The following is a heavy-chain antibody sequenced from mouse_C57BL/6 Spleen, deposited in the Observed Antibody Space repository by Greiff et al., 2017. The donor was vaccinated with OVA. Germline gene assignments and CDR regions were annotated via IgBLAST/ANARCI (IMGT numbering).Heavy chain of an antibody. CDR1: GYTFTDYN. CDR3: AREDLDYYGSSPYFDY. CDR2: INPNNGGT. V-gene: IGHV1-22*01. Sequence: EVQLQQSGPELVKPGASVKMSCKASGYTFTDYNMHWVKQSHGKSLEWIGYINPNNGGTSYNQKFKGKATLTVNKSSSTAYMELRSLTSEDSAVYYCAREDLDYYGSSPYFDYWGQGTTLTVSS. J-gene: IGHJ2*01. D-gene: IGHD1-1*01.